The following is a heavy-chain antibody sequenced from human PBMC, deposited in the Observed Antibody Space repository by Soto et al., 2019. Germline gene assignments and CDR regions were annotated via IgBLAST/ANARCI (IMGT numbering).Heavy chain of an antibody. CDR3: ARDSNYDFWSGYFMYNWFDP. CDR1: GYTFTGDY. Sequence: GASVKVSCKASGYTFTGDYMHWVRQAPGQGLEWMGWINPNSGGTNYAQKFQGRVTMTRDTSISTAYMELSRLRSDDTAVYYCARDSNYDFWSGYFMYNWFDPWGQGTLVTVSS. CDR2: INPNSGGT. V-gene: IGHV1-2*02. J-gene: IGHJ5*02. D-gene: IGHD3-3*01.